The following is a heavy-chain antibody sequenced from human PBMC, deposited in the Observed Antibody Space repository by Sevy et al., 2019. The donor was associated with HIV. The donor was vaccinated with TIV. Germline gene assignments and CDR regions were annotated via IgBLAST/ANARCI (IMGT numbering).Heavy chain of an antibody. Sequence: RGSLRLSCAASGFTFSSYAMSWVRQAPGKGLEWVSAISGSGGSTYYADSVKGRFTISRDNSKNTLYLQMNSLRAEDTAVYYCEGSCSSTSCYTGFYYYYGMDVWGQGTTVTVSS. CDR2: ISGSGGST. CDR3: EGSCSSTSCYTGFYYYYGMDV. J-gene: IGHJ6*02. D-gene: IGHD2-2*02. CDR1: GFTFSSYA. V-gene: IGHV3-23*01.